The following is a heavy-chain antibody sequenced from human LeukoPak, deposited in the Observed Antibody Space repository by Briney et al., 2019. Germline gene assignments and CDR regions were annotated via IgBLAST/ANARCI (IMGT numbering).Heavy chain of an antibody. Sequence: GRSLRLSCAASGFTFDDYAMHWVRQAPGKGLEWVSGISWNSGSIGYADSVKGRFTISRDNAKNSLYLQMNSLRAEDTALYYCAKDSCSSTSCYRTFDYWGRGTLVTVSS. CDR2: ISWNSGSI. V-gene: IGHV3-9*01. D-gene: IGHD2-2*02. CDR1: GFTFDDYA. CDR3: AKDSCSSTSCYRTFDY. J-gene: IGHJ4*02.